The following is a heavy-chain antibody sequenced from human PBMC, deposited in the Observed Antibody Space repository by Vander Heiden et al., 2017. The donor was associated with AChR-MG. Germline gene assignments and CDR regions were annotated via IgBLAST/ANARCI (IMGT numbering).Heavy chain of an antibody. V-gene: IGHV3-30-3*01. CDR2: ISYDASNI. D-gene: IGHD3-3*01. CDR3: ARDPTIFGVASYFHY. CDR1: EFTFLHSA. Sequence: QVQLVASGGGVVQPGRSLRVSCAPSEFTFLHSALHWVRQAPGKGLEWVAVISYDASNIYYADSVKGRFTISRDNSKNTLYLQMNSLRAEDTAVYYCARDPTIFGVASYFHYWGQGTLVTVSS. J-gene: IGHJ4*02.